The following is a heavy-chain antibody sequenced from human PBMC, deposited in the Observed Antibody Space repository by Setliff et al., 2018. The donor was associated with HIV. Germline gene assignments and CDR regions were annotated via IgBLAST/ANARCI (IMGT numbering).Heavy chain of an antibody. J-gene: IGHJ4*02. CDR3: ARGGLLFWMMNYFDS. Sequence: ASVKVSCKASGYTFTTYSIYWVRQAPGQGLEWMGIISPSGGGTRDAQKFQGRISMTRDTSTSTVYMELSSLRSEDTAVYYCARGGLLFWMMNYFDSWGQGTLVTVSS. V-gene: IGHV1-46*01. CDR1: GYTFTTYS. D-gene: IGHD2-21*02. CDR2: ISPSGGGT.